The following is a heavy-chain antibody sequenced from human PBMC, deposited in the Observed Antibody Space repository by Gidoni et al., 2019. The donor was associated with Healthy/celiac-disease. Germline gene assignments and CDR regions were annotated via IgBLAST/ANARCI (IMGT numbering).Heavy chain of an antibody. D-gene: IGHD6-13*01. CDR3: ARGGIAFDY. V-gene: IGHV4-34*01. J-gene: IGHJ4*02. CDR2: INHSGST. Sequence: GLEWIGEINHSGSTNYNPSLKSRVTISVDTSKNQFSLKLSSVTAADTAVYYCARGGIAFDYWGQGTLVTVSS.